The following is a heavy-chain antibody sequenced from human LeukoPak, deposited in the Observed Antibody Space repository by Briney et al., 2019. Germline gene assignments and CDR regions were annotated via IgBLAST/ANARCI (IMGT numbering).Heavy chain of an antibody. CDR3: ARGRSITMVRGVPGY. V-gene: IGHV1-8*01. CDR1: GYTFTSYD. D-gene: IGHD3-10*01. J-gene: IGHJ4*02. CDR2: MNPNSGNT. Sequence: GASVKVSCKASGYTFTSYDINWVRQATGQGLEWMGWMNPNSGNTGYAQKFQGRVTMTRNTSISTAYVELSSLRSEDTAVYYCARGRSITMVRGVPGYWGQGTLVTVSS.